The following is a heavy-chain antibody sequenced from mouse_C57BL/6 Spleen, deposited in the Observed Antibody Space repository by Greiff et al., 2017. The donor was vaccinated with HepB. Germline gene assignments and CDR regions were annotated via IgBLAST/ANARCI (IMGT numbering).Heavy chain of an antibody. CDR2: IYPRSGNT. V-gene: IGHV1-81*01. Sequence: VQLQQSGAELARPGASVKLSCKASGYTFTSYGISWVKQRTGQGLEWIGEIYPRSGNTYYNEKFKGKATLTADKSYSTAYMELRSLTSEDSAVYFCARITTVVEGYAMDYWGQGTSVTVSS. D-gene: IGHD1-1*01. CDR3: ARITTVVEGYAMDY. J-gene: IGHJ4*01. CDR1: GYTFTSYG.